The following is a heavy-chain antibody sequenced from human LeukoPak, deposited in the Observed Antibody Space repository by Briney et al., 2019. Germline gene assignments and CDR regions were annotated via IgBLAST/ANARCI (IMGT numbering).Heavy chain of an antibody. V-gene: IGHV3-33*01. CDR2: IWYDESNE. D-gene: IGHD2-8*01. CDR1: GFSFGTYS. J-gene: IGHJ4*02. Sequence: GGSLRLSCVVSGFSFGTYSMHWARQVPGKGLEWVAVIWYDESNEDYADSVKGRFTISRDNSKNTLYLQMNSLRAEDTAVYYCAREMAVWGQGALVTVSS. CDR3: AREMAV.